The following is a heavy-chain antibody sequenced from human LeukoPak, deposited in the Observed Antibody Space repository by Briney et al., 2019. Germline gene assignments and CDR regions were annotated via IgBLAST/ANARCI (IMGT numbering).Heavy chain of an antibody. V-gene: IGHV3-7*01. CDR3: TRDRSRAEDD. D-gene: IGHD1-14*01. J-gene: IGHJ4*02. Sequence: GGSLRHSYVASGFTFSGHWMRWVRQAPGEGLEGVANINQGGSEKYYVDSVKGRFTSSKDNANNLLYLQMNSLRGEDTAVYYCTRDRSRAEDDWGQGTLVTVSS. CDR2: INQGGSEK. CDR1: GFTFSGHW.